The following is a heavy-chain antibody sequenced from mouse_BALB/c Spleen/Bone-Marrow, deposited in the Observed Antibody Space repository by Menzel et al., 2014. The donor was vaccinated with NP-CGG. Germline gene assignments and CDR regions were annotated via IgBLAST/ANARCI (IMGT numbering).Heavy chain of an antibody. V-gene: IGHV7-3*02. CDR2: IRNKANGYTT. CDR3: ARDRNYDIDWYFDV. D-gene: IGHD1-1*01. J-gene: IGHJ1*01. CDR1: GFTFTDYY. Sequence: EVKLMEPGGGLVQPGGSLRLSCATSGFTFTDYYMSWVRQPPGKALEWLGFIRNKANGYTTEYSASVKGRFTISRDNSQSILYLQMNILRTEDSATYYCARDRNYDIDWYFDVWGAGTTVTVSS.